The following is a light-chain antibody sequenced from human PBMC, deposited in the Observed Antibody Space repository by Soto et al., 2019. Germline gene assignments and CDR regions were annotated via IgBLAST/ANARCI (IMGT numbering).Light chain of an antibody. V-gene: IGKV3-20*01. Sequence: ETVMTQSPGILSLSPGERATLSCRASQSVSRYLNWFQHKPGQAPRLLIYGASSRAAGIPDRFSGSGSGTDFTLTISRLEPEDFAVFYCLQYGSSPYTFGQGTKLEIK. CDR2: GAS. CDR1: QSVSRY. J-gene: IGKJ2*01. CDR3: LQYGSSPYT.